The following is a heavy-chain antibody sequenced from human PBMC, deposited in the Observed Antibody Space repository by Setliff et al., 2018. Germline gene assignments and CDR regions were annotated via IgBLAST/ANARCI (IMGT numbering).Heavy chain of an antibody. D-gene: IGHD2-8*01. CDR2: IYHTGTT. Sequence: PSETLSLTCTVSGGSISRSSYYWGWIRQPPGKGLEWIGSIYHTGTTYYNPSLNSRVTISADTSKNQFSLELSSVTAADTAVYYCARDPGVHSGTWCLDSWGQGTQVTVSS. CDR1: GGSISRSSYY. CDR3: ARDPGVHSGTWCLDS. V-gene: IGHV4-39*07. J-gene: IGHJ4*02.